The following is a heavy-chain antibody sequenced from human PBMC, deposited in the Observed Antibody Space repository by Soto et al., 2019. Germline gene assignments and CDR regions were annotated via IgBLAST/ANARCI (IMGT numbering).Heavy chain of an antibody. D-gene: IGHD4-17*01. J-gene: IGHJ4*02. CDR2: IYYSGSS. CDR1: GGSISGYF. CDR3: ARVQYGDYGPGDY. Sequence: SETLSLTCTVSGGSISGYFWSWIRQPPRKGLEWIGYIYYSGSSKYNPSLKSRVTISVDTSKNQFSLKLRSVTAADTAVFYCARVQYGDYGPGDYWGQGTLVTVSS. V-gene: IGHV4-59*01.